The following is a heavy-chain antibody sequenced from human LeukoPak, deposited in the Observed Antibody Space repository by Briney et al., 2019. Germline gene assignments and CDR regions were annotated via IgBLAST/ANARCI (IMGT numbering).Heavy chain of an antibody. CDR1: GASISGFY. CDR3: ARDLVTVTKGFDI. D-gene: IGHD4-17*01. J-gene: IGHJ3*02. Sequence: SETLSLTCTVSGASISGFYWSWIRQPPGKGLEWIGYIYSSGSTNYNPSLKSRVTISVDTSKNQFSLKLRSVTAADTAVYYCARDLVTVTKGFDIWGQGTMVSVSS. V-gene: IGHV4-59*01. CDR2: IYSSGST.